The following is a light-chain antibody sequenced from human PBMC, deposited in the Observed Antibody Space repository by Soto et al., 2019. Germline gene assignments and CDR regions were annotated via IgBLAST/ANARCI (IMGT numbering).Light chain of an antibody. CDR2: ANI. CDR3: QSYDSSLSGWL. Sequence: QSVLTQPPSVSGAPGQRVTISCTGSSSNIGADYDIHWYQHLPGTAPKLLIYANINRPSGVPDRFSGSKSGTSASLAITELPAEDEADYYCQSYDSSLSGWLFGGGTKVTVL. CDR1: SSNIGADYD. V-gene: IGLV1-40*01. J-gene: IGLJ3*02.